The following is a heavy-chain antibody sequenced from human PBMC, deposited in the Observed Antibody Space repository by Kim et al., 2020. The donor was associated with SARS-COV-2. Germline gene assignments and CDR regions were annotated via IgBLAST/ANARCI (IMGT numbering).Heavy chain of an antibody. CDR2: ISASGGST. CDR1: GFTFSNYA. CDR3: AKGFSTWYHDY. Sequence: GGSLRLSCAASGFTFSNYAMNWVRQAPGKGLEWVSGISASGGSTYYADSMKGRFTISRDNSKNTLYLQMNNLRAEETAVYYCAKGFSTWYHDYWGQGTLVTVSS. D-gene: IGHD6-13*01. J-gene: IGHJ4*02. V-gene: IGHV3-23*01.